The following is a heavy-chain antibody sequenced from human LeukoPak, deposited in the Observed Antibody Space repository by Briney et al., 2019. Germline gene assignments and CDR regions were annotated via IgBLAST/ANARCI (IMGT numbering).Heavy chain of an antibody. CDR1: AYSISSGHF. D-gene: IGHD3-3*01. V-gene: IGHV4-38-2*02. CDR2: INHRGNT. CDR3: AQDDTIFGVVIPSYFNY. J-gene: IGHJ4*02. Sequence: SETLSLTCTVSAYSISSGHFWGWIRQPPGKGLEWIGSINHRGNTYYNPSLTSRLTISLDKSKNQFSLKLSSVTAADTAVYYCAQDDTIFGVVIPSYFNYWGQGALVTVSS.